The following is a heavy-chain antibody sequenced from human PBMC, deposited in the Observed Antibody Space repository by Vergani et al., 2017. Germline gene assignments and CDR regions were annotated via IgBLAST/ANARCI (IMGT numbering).Heavy chain of an antibody. CDR2: IYSGGSST. J-gene: IGHJ4*02. V-gene: IGHV3-23*03. D-gene: IGHD2-2*01. Sequence: EVQLLESGGGLVQPGGSLRLSCAASGFTFSSYAMSWVRQAPGKGLEWVSVIYSGGSSTYYADSVKGRFTISRDNSKNTLYLQMNSLRAEDTAVYYCAKWTQKDIVVLYYFDYWGQGTLVTVSS. CDR1: GFTFSSYA. CDR3: AKWTQKDIVVLYYFDY.